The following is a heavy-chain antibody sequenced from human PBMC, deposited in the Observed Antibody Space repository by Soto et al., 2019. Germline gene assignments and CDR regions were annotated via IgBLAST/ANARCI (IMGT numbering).Heavy chain of an antibody. Sequence: SVKVSCKASGFTFTSSAVQWVRQARGQRLEWIGWIVVGSGNTNYAQKFQERVTITRDMSTSTAYMELSSLRSEDTAVYYCAAASYYYDSSGYFDAFDIWGQGTRVTVSS. CDR1: GFTFTSSA. J-gene: IGHJ3*02. CDR3: AAASYYYDSSGYFDAFDI. D-gene: IGHD3-22*01. V-gene: IGHV1-58*01. CDR2: IVVGSGNT.